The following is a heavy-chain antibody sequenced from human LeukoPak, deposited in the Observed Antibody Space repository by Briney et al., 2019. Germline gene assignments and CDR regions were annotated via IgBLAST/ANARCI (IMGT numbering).Heavy chain of an antibody. CDR3: AWSIAVAGYYFDY. J-gene: IGHJ4*02. D-gene: IGHD6-19*01. V-gene: IGHV2-70*04. CDR1: GFSLSTTKMR. CDR2: IDWDDDK. Sequence: SGPALVKPTQTLTLTCTFSGFSLSTTKMRVSWIRQPPGKALEWLARIDWDDDKFYSTSLETRLTISKDTAKNQVVLTMTNMDPVDTATYYCAWSIAVAGYYFDYWGQGTLVTVSS.